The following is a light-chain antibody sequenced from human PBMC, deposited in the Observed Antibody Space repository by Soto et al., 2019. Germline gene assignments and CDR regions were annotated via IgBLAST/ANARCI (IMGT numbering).Light chain of an antibody. V-gene: IGKV3-20*01. CDR1: QSVSSNY. CDR3: QQYGGSPPLT. CDR2: GAS. Sequence: EIVLTQSPGTLSLSPGERATLSCRASQSVSSNYLAWYQQKPGQAPRLLIYGASSRATGIPDRFSGSGSGTYFTLTISRLEPEDFAVYYCQQYGGSPPLTFGAGTKVEIK. J-gene: IGKJ4*01.